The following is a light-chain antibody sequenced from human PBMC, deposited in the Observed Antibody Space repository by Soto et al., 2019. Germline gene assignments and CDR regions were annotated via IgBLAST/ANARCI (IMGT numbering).Light chain of an antibody. CDR1: QSVDKY. J-gene: IGKJ4*01. V-gene: IGKV3-11*01. CDR3: QQRTNWPLT. Sequence: EIVLTQSPATLSFSPGERATLSCRASQSVDKYLAWYQQKPGQAPRLLIYDASSRATGIPARFSGSGSGTDFTLTITSLEPEDFAVYYCQQRTNWPLTFGGGTKLEIK. CDR2: DAS.